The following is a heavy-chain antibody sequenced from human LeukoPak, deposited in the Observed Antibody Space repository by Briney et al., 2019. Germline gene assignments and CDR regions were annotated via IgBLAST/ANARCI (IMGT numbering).Heavy chain of an antibody. D-gene: IGHD2-2*01. CDR3: ARGQRSRDCSSTSCRETGWYYYMDV. Sequence: ASVKVSCKASGYTFTSYDINWVRQATGQGLEWMGWMNPNSGNTGYAQKFQGRVTITRNTSISTAYMELSSLRSEDTAVYYCARGQRSRDCSSTSCRETGWYYYMDVWGKGTTVTVSS. V-gene: IGHV1-8*03. CDR1: GYTFTSYD. CDR2: MNPNSGNT. J-gene: IGHJ6*03.